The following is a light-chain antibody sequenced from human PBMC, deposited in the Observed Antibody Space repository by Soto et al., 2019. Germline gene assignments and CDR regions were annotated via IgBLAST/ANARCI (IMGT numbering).Light chain of an antibody. CDR3: AAWDDSLNGVV. J-gene: IGLJ2*01. V-gene: IGLV1-44*01. CDR1: STNIGSHT. CDR2: SSN. Sequence: QSVLTQPPSASGTPGQRVTISCSGSSTNIGSHTVNWYQQVPGTAPKLLIYSSNLRPSGVPDRFSGSKSGTSASLAISGLQSEDEAGYYCAAWDDSLNGVVFGGGTKLTVL.